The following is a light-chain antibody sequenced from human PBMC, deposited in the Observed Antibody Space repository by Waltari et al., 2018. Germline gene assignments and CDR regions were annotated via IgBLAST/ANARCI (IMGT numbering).Light chain of an antibody. CDR2: YNSDSEK. Sequence: QPVLTQPPSSSASPGESARLTCTLPSDINVGDFIIYWYQQKPGSRPRFLLYYNSDSEKAQGAGSPTRYSASNDATANAGILLSSGLRSEDEADYYCLFWTSKVWVFGGATKLPVL. CDR1: SDINVGDFI. J-gene: IGLJ3*02. CDR3: LFWTSKVWV. V-gene: IGLV5-37*01.